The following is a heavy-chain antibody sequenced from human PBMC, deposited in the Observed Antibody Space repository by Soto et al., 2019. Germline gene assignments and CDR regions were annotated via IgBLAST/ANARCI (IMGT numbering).Heavy chain of an antibody. D-gene: IGHD2-15*01. CDR3: ARHHFYSSGGACYLKAYYYYAMDV. V-gene: IGHV4-39*01. CDR1: GGSISSSSDY. J-gene: IGHJ6*02. CDR2: MFYSGST. Sequence: SETLSLTCTVSGGSISSSSDYWGWIRQPPGKGLEWVGTMFYSGSTYYNTSLESRVTISVDPSKNQFSLKLSSVTAADTAVYYCARHHFYSSGGACYLKAYYYYAMDVWGQGTTVTVSS.